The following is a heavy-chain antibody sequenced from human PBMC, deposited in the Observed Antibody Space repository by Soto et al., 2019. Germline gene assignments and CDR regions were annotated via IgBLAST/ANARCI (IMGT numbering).Heavy chain of an antibody. CDR2: ISFSGAT. CDR3: ARDRRDGYKRDFEF. D-gene: IGHD5-12*01. J-gene: IGHJ4*02. V-gene: IGHV4-59*01. Sequence: SETLSLTCTVSGVSITSYFWSWIRQTPGKGLDWIGSISFSGATYSNPSLKGRAALSVDTSENHLSLTLNSVTSADTAVYFCARDRRDGYKRDFEFWGQGNKGTVSS. CDR1: GVSITSYF.